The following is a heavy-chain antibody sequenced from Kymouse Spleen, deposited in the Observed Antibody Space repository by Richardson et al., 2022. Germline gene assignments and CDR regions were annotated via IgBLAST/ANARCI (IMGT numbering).Heavy chain of an antibody. CDR2: IYYSGST. J-gene: IGHJ5*02. CDR3: ARGLRLGELSLDWFDP. D-gene: IGHD3-16*02. CDR1: GGSISSGGYY. V-gene: IGHV4-31*03. Sequence: QVQLQESGPGLVKPSQTLSLTCTVSGGSISSGGYYWSWIRQHPGKGLEWIGYIYYSGSTYYNPSLKSRVTISVDTSKNQFSLKLSSVTAADTAVYYCARGLRLGELSLDWFDPWGQGTLVTVSS.